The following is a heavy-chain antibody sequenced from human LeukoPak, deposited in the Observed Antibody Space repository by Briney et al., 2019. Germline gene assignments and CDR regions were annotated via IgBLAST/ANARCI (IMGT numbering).Heavy chain of an antibody. Sequence: ASVKVSCKASGYTFTSYGISWVRQAPGQGLEWMGWISAYNGNTNYAQKLQGRVTMTTDTSTSTAYMELRSLRSDDTAVYYCARSAMITFGGVIDYFDYWGQGTLVTVSS. CDR3: ARSAMITFGGVIDYFDY. J-gene: IGHJ4*02. V-gene: IGHV1-18*01. D-gene: IGHD3-16*02. CDR2: ISAYNGNT. CDR1: GYTFTSYG.